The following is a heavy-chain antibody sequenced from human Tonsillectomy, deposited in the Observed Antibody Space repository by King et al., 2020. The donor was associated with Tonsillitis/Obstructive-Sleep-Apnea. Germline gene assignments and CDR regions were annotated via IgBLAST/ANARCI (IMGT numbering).Heavy chain of an antibody. D-gene: IGHD6-13*01. CDR2: IDHSGST. V-gene: IGHV4-34*01. Sequence: VQLQQWGAGLLKPSETLSLTCAVYGGSFSGYHWSWIRQSPGKGLEWIGEIDHSGSTIYNPSLTSRVTISVDTSKNQFSLKLTSVTAADTAVYYCARIGRGRPQGSTWFLYSYMDVWGNGTTVTVSS. CDR3: ARIGRGRPQGSTWFLYSYMDV. J-gene: IGHJ6*03. CDR1: GGSFSGYH.